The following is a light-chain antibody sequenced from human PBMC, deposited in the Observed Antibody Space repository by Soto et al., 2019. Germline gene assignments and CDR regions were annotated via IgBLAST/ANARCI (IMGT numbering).Light chain of an antibody. CDR1: STDVGGYNY. Sequence: QSALTQPPSASGSAGQSVTISRTGTSTDVGGYNYVSWYQQHPGKAPKLMIYEVSKRPSGVPDRFSGSKSGNTASLTVSGLQAEDEADYYCSSYAGNNIHYVFGTGTKLTVL. CDR2: EVS. CDR3: SSYAGNNIHYV. J-gene: IGLJ1*01. V-gene: IGLV2-8*01.